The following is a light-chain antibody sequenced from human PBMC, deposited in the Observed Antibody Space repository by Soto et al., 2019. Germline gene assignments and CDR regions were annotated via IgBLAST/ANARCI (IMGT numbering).Light chain of an antibody. V-gene: IGKV1-33*01. Sequence: DIQMTQSPSSLSASVGDRVTITCQASQDIKNYLNWYQQKPGKAPNLLIHDASNLKTGVPSRFSGSGSGTHFTFTISSLQPEDIATYYCQHYDHLPPLSFGGGTKVEIK. CDR1: QDIKNY. J-gene: IGKJ4*01. CDR2: DAS. CDR3: QHYDHLPPLS.